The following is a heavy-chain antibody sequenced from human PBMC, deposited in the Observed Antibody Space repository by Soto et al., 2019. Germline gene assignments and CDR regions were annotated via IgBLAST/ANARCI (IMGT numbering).Heavy chain of an antibody. J-gene: IGHJ4*02. CDR2: ISYDGSNK. CDR3: ARSDSRDQVVVYDY. CDR1: GFTFSSYG. Sequence: QVQLVESRGGVVQPGRSLRLSCAASGFTFSSYGMHWVRQAPGKGLEWVAVISYDGSNKYYADSVKGRFTISRDNSKNTLYLQMNSLSAEDTAVYYCARSDSRDQVVVYDYWGQGTLVTVSS. V-gene: IGHV3-30*03. D-gene: IGHD3-22*01.